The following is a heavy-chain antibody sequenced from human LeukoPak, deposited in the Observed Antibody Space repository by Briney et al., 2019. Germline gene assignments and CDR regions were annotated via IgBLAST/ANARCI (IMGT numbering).Heavy chain of an antibody. V-gene: IGHV3-7*03. D-gene: IGHD2-2*01. CDR2: IKQDGSEK. CDR1: GFTFSSYW. J-gene: IGHJ4*02. CDR3: ARVRTSCFFDY. Sequence: GGSLRLSCAASGFTFSSYWMSWVRQAPGKGLEWVANIKQDGSEKYYVDSVKGRFTISRDNAKNSLYPQMNGLRAEDTAVYYCARVRTSCFFDYWGQGTLVTVSS.